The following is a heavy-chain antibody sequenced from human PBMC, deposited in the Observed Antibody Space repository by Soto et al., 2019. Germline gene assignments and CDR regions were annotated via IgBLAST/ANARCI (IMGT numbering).Heavy chain of an antibody. V-gene: IGHV3-11*01. Sequence: SLRLSCAASGFTFSDYYMSWIRQAPGKGLEWVSYISSSGSTIYYADSVKGRFTISRDNAKNSLYLQMNSLRAEDTAVYYCARERRYCSSTSCYYYFDYWGQGTLVTVSS. J-gene: IGHJ4*02. CDR3: ARERRYCSSTSCYYYFDY. CDR1: GFTFSDYY. D-gene: IGHD2-2*01. CDR2: ISSSGSTI.